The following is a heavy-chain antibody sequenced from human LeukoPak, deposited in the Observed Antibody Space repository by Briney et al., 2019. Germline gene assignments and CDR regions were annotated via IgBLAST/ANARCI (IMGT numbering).Heavy chain of an antibody. CDR3: AKGRDDYSFDFDY. J-gene: IGHJ4*02. D-gene: IGHD4-11*01. V-gene: IGHV3-30*18. CDR2: IWYGGSNK. CDR1: GFTLSSYG. Sequence: GRSLRLSCAASGFTLSSYGMHWVRQAPGKGLEWAAVIWYGGSNKYYADSVKGRFTISRDNSKNTLYLQMNSLRAADTAVYYCAKGRDDYSFDFDYWGQGTLVTVSS.